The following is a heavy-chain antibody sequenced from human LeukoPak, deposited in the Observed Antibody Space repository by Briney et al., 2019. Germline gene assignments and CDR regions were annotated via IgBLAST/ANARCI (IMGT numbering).Heavy chain of an antibody. Sequence: SQTLSLTCTVSSGSISSGSYYWSWIRQPAGKGLEWIGHVYTSGSTNYNPSLKSRVTISVDTSKNQFSLKLSSVTAADTAVYHCARDAGRDGYSHFDYWGQGTLVTVSS. J-gene: IGHJ4*02. CDR2: VYTSGST. CDR1: SGSISSGSYY. CDR3: ARDAGRDGYSHFDY. V-gene: IGHV4-61*09. D-gene: IGHD5-24*01.